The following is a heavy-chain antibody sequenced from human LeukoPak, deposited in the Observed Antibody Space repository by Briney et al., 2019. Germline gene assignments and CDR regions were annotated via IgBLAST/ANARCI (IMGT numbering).Heavy chain of an antibody. CDR1: GGSFSGYY. V-gene: IGHV4-34*01. CDR3: ARADRRDGYNYPSFGY. J-gene: IGHJ4*02. D-gene: IGHD5-24*01. CDR2: INHSGST. Sequence: SETLSLTCAVYGGSFSGYYWSWIRQPPGKGLEWIGEINHSGSTNCNPSLKSRVTMSVDTSKNQFSLKLSSVTAADTAVYYCARADRRDGYNYPSFGYWGQGTLVTVSS.